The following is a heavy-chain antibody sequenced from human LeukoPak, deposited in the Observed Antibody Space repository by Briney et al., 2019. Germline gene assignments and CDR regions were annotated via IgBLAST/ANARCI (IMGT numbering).Heavy chain of an antibody. CDR3: AKRNDYGDY. Sequence: GGSLRLSCAASGFVFSTYGMHWVHQAPGKGLEWVAVIWSHGNTKKYADSVTGRFTISRDNSKNTLYLQMNSLRAEDTAVYCCAKRNDYGDYWGQGTLVTVSS. CDR2: IWSHGNTK. J-gene: IGHJ4*02. CDR1: GFVFSTYG. V-gene: IGHV3-30*02.